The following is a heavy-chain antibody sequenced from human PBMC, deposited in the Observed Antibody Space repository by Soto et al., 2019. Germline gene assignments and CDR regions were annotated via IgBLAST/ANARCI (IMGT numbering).Heavy chain of an antibody. D-gene: IGHD4-17*01. J-gene: IGHJ5*02. CDR2: ISSDGNNK. Sequence: QVQLVESGGGVVQPGRSLRLSCAASGFTFDSYGMHWVRQAPGKGLEWVAVISSDGNNKYYADSVKGRFTISRDNFKNTLYXQMXSLRADDTAVYYCAKDLLPNTVTTCGSWGQGTLVTVSS. CDR1: GFTFDSYG. V-gene: IGHV3-30*18. CDR3: AKDLLPNTVTTCGS.